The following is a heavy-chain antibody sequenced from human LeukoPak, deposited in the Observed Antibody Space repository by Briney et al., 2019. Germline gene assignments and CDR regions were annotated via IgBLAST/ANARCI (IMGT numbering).Heavy chain of an antibody. V-gene: IGHV4-39*01. CDR1: GGSISSSSYY. J-gene: IGHJ2*01. D-gene: IGHD4-17*01. CDR2: IYYSGSA. Sequence: PSETLSLTCTVSGGSISSSSYYWGWIRQPPGKGLEWIGSIYYSGSAYYNPSLKSRVTISVDTSKNQFSLKLSSVTAADTAVYYCARYDYGDYVRGPRRVHWYFDLWGRGTLVTVSS. CDR3: ARYDYGDYVRGPRRVHWYFDL.